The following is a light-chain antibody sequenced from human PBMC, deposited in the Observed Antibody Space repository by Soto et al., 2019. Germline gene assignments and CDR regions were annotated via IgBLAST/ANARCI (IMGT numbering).Light chain of an antibody. J-gene: IGKJ1*01. CDR2: KAS. V-gene: IGKV1-5*03. Sequence: DIQMTQSPSTLSASVGDRVTITCRASQSISSWLAWYQQKPGKAPKLLIYKASSLESGVPSRFSGSGSGTEFTLTISSLQPDDFATYYCQQYNSYSWTLGQGTEVDIK. CDR1: QSISSW. CDR3: QQYNSYSWT.